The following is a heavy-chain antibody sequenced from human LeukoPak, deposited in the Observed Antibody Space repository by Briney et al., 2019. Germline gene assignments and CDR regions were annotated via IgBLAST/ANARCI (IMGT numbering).Heavy chain of an antibody. CDR2: SSGGGST. V-gene: IGHV3-23*01. J-gene: IGHJ6*03. CDR3: AKGQGDYSNYYYYYYMDV. CDR1: GFTFNNYA. D-gene: IGHD4-11*01. Sequence: GGSLRLSCAASGFTFNNYAMTWVRQAPGRGLEWVSASSGGGSTYYADSVKGRFTISRDNSKNTLYLQMNSLRAEDTAVYYCAKGQGDYSNYYYYYYMDVWGKGTTVTVSS.